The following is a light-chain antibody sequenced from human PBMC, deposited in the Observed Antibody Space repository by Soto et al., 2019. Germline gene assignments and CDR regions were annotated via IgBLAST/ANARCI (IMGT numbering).Light chain of an antibody. CDR1: SSDVGGYNY. J-gene: IGLJ2*01. Sequence: QSALTQPRSASGSPGQSVTISCTGTSSDVGGYNYVSWYQQHPGKAPKLMIYEVSKRPSGVPDRFSGSKSGNTASLTVSGLQAEDEADYYCSSYAGSNNLFGGGTKLTVL. CDR2: EVS. CDR3: SSYAGSNNL. V-gene: IGLV2-8*01.